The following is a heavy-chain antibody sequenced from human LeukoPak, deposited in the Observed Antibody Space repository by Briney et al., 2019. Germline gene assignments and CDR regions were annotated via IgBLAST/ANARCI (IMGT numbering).Heavy chain of an antibody. CDR3: ARDHWSYGSGSYYFGSTNYGMDV. J-gene: IGHJ6*02. D-gene: IGHD3-10*01. V-gene: IGHV1-18*01. Sequence: GASVKVSCKASGYTFTSYGISWVRQAPGQGLEWMGWISAYNGNTNYAQKLQGRVTMTTDTSTSTAYMELRSLRSDNTAVYYCARDHWSYGSGSYYFGSTNYGMDVWGQGTTVTVSS. CDR1: GYTFTSYG. CDR2: ISAYNGNT.